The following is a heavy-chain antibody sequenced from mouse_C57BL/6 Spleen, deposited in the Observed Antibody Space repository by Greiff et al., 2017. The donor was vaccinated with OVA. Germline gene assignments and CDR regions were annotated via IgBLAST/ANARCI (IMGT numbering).Heavy chain of an antibody. CDR2: INPSNGGT. V-gene: IGHV1-53*01. D-gene: IGHD1-1*01. Sequence: QVQLKESGTELVKPGASVKLSCKASGYTFTSYWMHWVKQRPGQGLEWIGNINPSNGGTNYNEKFKSKATLTVDKSSSTAYMQLSSLTSEDSAVYYCASPLYYGSSPWYFDVWGTGTTVTVSS. J-gene: IGHJ1*03. CDR3: ASPLYYGSSPWYFDV. CDR1: GYTFTSYW.